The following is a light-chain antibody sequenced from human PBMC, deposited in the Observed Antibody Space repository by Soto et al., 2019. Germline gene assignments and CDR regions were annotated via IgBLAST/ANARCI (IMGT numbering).Light chain of an antibody. Sequence: DIQMTQSPPSLSASVGVRVTITCRASHSITTYVNWYQHKPGKAPKLLICAASILPSGVLLRFSGSGSVTEFTLTFSSLQPEDSATCYCQQGSRNPFTLGPGTKVDIK. V-gene: IGKV1-39*01. CDR2: AAS. J-gene: IGKJ3*01. CDR3: QQGSRNPFT. CDR1: HSITTY.